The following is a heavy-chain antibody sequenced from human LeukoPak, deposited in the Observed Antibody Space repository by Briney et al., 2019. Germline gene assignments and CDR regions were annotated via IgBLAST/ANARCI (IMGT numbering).Heavy chain of an antibody. J-gene: IGHJ3*02. D-gene: IGHD1-14*01. V-gene: IGHV3-30*02. CDR1: GFTFSSYG. CDR3: AKLNQKGDAFDI. CDR2: IRYDGSNK. Sequence: TGGSLRLSCAASGFTFSSYGMHWVRQAPGKGLEWVAFIRYDGSNKYYADSVKGRFTISRDNSKNTLYLQMNSLRAEDTAVYYCAKLNQKGDAFDIWGQGTMVTVSS.